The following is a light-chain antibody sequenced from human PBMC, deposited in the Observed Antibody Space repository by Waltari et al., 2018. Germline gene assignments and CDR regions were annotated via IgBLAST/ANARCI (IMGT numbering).Light chain of an antibody. V-gene: IGKV3-15*01. Sequence: EIVMTQSPATLSVSPGERATLSCRASQSVDSNLAWYQQKPGKAPRLLIYGASTRATGVPARFSGSGSGTEFTLTISSLQSEDFAVYYCQQYNSWPITFGQGTRLEIK. CDR1: QSVDSN. CDR3: QQYNSWPIT. J-gene: IGKJ5*01. CDR2: GAS.